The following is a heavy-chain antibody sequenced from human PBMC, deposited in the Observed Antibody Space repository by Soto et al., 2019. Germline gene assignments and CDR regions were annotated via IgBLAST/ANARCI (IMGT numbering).Heavy chain of an antibody. CDR3: ARTLIYGGRTFDY. D-gene: IGHD4-17*01. CDR1: GGSVSSGNFY. CDR2: VYYSGGT. Sequence: PSETLSLTCTVSGGSVSSGNFYWSWIRQPPGEALEWIGYVYYSGGTIYNPSLKSRVTISVDTSKNQFSLKVTSVTAADTAVYYCARTLIYGGRTFDYWGQGIPVTVSS. J-gene: IGHJ4*02. V-gene: IGHV4-61*01.